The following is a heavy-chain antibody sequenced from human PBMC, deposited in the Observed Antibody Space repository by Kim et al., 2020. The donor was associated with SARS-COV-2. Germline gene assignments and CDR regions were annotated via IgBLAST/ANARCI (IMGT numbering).Heavy chain of an antibody. Sequence: GGSLRLSCVGSGFTFGDFGMSWVRQAPGRGLEWVAFVSGGGGVTHYAESVRGRFTVSRANSLNIVELQMNNLKSEDTAVYYCAKAGSLLAAPFHSHWGLG. CDR1: GFTFGDFG. V-gene: IGHV3-23*01. CDR2: VSGGGGVT. D-gene: IGHD6-13*01. CDR3: AKAGSLLAAPFHSH. J-gene: IGHJ1*01.